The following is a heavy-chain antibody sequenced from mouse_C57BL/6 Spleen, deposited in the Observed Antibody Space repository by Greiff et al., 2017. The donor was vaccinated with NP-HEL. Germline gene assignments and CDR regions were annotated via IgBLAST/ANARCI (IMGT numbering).Heavy chain of an antibody. D-gene: IGHD1-1*01. Sequence: VKLQQSGAELVRPGASVTLSCKASGYTFTDYEMHWVKQTPVHGLEWIGAIDPETGGTAYNQKFKGKAILTADKSSSTAYMELRSLTSEDSAVYYCTRSLYYYGSYYFDYWGQGTTLTVSS. J-gene: IGHJ2*01. CDR1: GYTFTDYE. CDR3: TRSLYYYGSYYFDY. V-gene: IGHV1-15*01. CDR2: IDPETGGT.